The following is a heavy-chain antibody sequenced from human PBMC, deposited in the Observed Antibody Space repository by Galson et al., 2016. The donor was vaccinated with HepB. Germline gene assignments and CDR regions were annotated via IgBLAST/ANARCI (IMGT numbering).Heavy chain of an antibody. Sequence: SLRLSCAASGFAFRSYWMHWVRQAPGKGLVWVSRINEDGSITTYADSVKGRFTISRDNAKNTLYLEMISLRPEDTAVYYCARGWELELRMDVWGKGTTVTVSS. D-gene: IGHD1-7*01. CDR2: INEDGSIT. V-gene: IGHV3-74*01. CDR3: ARGWELELRMDV. J-gene: IGHJ6*04. CDR1: GFAFRSYW.